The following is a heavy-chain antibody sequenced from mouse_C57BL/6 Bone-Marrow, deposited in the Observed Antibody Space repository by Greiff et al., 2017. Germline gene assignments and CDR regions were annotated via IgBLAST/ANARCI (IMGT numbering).Heavy chain of an antibody. CDR3: ARDYYGSSHWYFDV. V-gene: IGHV5-4*01. Sequence: EVQLVESGGGLVKPGGSLKLSCAASGFTFSSYAMSWVRQTPEKRLEWVATISDGGSYTYYPDNVKGRFTISRDNAKNNLYLQMSHLKSEDTAMYYCARDYYGSSHWYFDVRGTGTTVTVSS. CDR2: ISDGGSYT. J-gene: IGHJ1*03. CDR1: GFTFSSYA. D-gene: IGHD1-1*01.